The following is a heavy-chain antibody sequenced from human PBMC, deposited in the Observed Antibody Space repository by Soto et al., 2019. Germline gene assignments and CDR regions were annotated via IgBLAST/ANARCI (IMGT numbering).Heavy chain of an antibody. CDR2: IYYSGST. Sequence: QVQLQESGPGLVKPSETLSLTCTVSGGSVSSGSYYWSWIRQPPVKGLEWIGYIYYSGSTNYNPPLKSRVTISVDTSKNQFYLKLSCVTAADTAVYYCARGLNWGPAAPFDPWRQGTLVTVSS. CDR3: ARGLNWGPAAPFDP. D-gene: IGHD3-16*01. V-gene: IGHV4-61*01. J-gene: IGHJ5*02. CDR1: GGSVSSGSYY.